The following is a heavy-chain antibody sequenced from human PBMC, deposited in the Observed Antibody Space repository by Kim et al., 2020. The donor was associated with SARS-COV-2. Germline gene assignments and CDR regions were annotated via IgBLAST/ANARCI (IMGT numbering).Heavy chain of an antibody. CDR2: TIPAFSTP. J-gene: IGHJ2*01. CDR1: GGTFSNYA. Sequence: SVKVSCKASGGTFSNYAFSWVRQAPGQGLEWMGGTIPAFSTPTYPEKFQGRVTITADDSASTAYMELRGLRIEDTAVYFCARGEIPSLVLDWFFDLWGRGTLVTVSS. CDR3: ARGEIPSLVLDWFFDL. D-gene: IGHD3-3*01. V-gene: IGHV1-69*13.